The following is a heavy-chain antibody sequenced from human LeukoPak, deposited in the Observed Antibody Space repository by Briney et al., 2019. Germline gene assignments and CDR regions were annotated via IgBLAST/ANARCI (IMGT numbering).Heavy chain of an antibody. Sequence: LRLSCAASGFTFSSYAMSWVRQAPGKGLEWIGYIYYSGSTYYNPSLKSRVIISVDTSKNQFSLKLRSVTAADTAIYYCANFDVTRGSSDFWGQGTLVTVSS. CDR2: IYYSGST. V-gene: IGHV4-30-4*08. J-gene: IGHJ4*02. CDR1: GFTFSSYA. D-gene: IGHD2-21*02. CDR3: ANFDVTRGSSDF.